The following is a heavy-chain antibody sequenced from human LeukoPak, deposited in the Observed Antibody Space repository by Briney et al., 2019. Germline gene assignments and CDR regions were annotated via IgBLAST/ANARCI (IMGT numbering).Heavy chain of an antibody. D-gene: IGHD6-19*01. CDR3: ARSVVAGGTDAFHI. Sequence: SETLSLTCAVSGYSISSGYYWGWIRQPPGQGLEWIGSISHSGSTYYSPSLKSRVTISIDTSQNQFSLKLSSVTAADTAVYCCARSVVAGGTDAFHIWGPGTMVTVSS. CDR1: GYSISSGYY. J-gene: IGHJ3*02. V-gene: IGHV4-38-2*01. CDR2: ISHSGST.